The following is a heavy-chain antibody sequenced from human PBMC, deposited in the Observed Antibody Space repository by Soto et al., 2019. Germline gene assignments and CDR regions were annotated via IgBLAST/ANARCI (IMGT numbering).Heavy chain of an antibody. CDR2: IYPGDSDT. CDR3: ARHFPGYCSGGRCYYGMDV. V-gene: IGHV5-51*01. CDR1: GYSFTSYW. J-gene: IGHJ6*02. D-gene: IGHD2-15*01. Sequence: GESLKISCKGSGYSFTSYWIGWVRQMPGKGLEWMGIIYPGDSDTRYSPSFQGQVTISADKSISTAYLQWSSLKASDTAMYYCARHFPGYCSGGRCYYGMDVWGQGTTVTVSS.